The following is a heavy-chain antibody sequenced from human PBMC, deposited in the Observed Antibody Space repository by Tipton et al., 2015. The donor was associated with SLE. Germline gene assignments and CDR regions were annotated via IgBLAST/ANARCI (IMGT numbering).Heavy chain of an antibody. J-gene: IGHJ6*02. D-gene: IGHD3-3*01. CDR1: GGSIRSYY. Sequence: TLSLTCTVSGGSIRSYYWTWIRQPPGKGLEWIGYISHSGSTNYSPSLQSRVSISIDTSKNQFSLRLSSVTAADTAVYYCARDKVWSGYYGGQNSYGMDVWGHGTTVTVSS. CDR2: ISHSGST. CDR3: ARDKVWSGYYGGQNSYGMDV. V-gene: IGHV4-59*01.